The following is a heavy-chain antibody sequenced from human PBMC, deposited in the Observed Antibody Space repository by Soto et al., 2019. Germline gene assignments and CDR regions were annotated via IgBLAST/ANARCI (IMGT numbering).Heavy chain of an antibody. V-gene: IGHV3-30-3*01. CDR3: ARGGDGYTYYFDY. CDR2: ISYDGSNK. D-gene: IGHD5-12*01. J-gene: IGHJ4*02. CDR1: GFTFSSYA. Sequence: GGSLRLSCAASGFTFSSYAMHWVRQAPGKGLEWVAVISYDGSNKYYADSVKGRFTISRDNSKNTLYLQMNSLRAEDTAVYYCARGGDGYTYYFDYWGQGTLVTVSS.